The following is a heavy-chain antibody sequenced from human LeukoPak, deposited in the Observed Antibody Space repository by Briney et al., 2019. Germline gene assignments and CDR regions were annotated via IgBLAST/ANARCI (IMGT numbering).Heavy chain of an antibody. CDR2: TYYSGST. Sequence: PSETLSLTCSVSGGSMNSYYWSWIRQSPRKGLEWIGYTYYSGSTNYNPSLKSRVTISVDTSKNQFSLKLSSVTAADTAVYYCARHVWLQPFDYWGQGTLVTVSS. J-gene: IGHJ4*02. CDR3: ARHVWLQPFDY. D-gene: IGHD3-9*01. V-gene: IGHV4-59*08. CDR1: GGSMNSYY.